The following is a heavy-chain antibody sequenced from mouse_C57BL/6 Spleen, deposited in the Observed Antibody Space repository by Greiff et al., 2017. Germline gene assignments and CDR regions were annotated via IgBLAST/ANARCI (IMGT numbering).Heavy chain of an antibody. Sequence: DVQLQESGPGLVKPSQSLSLTCTVTGYSITSGYDWHWIRHFPGNKLEWMGYISYSGSTNYNPSLKSRIPITHDTSKNHFFLKLNSVTTEDTATYYCARERYYGSSGYFDVWGTGTTVTVSS. CDR3: ARERYYGSSGYFDV. J-gene: IGHJ1*03. V-gene: IGHV3-1*01. CDR2: ISYSGST. D-gene: IGHD1-1*01. CDR1: GYSITSGYD.